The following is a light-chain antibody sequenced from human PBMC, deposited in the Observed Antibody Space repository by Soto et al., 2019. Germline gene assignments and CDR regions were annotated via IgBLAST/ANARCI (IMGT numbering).Light chain of an antibody. CDR3: CSFAGSYTFL. J-gene: IGLJ2*01. V-gene: IGLV2-8*01. Sequence: QSVLTQPPSASGSPGQSVTISCTGTSSDVGKYDYVSWFQHHPGKAPKLIIYEVSKRPSGVPDRFSGSKSGSTASLTVSGLQTEDEADYYCCSFAGSYTFLFGGGTKLTVL. CDR1: SSDVGKYDY. CDR2: EVS.